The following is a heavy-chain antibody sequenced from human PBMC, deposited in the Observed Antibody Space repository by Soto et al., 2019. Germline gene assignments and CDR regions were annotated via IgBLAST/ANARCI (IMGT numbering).Heavy chain of an antibody. Sequence: QVQLVESGGGVVQPGRSLRLSCAASGFTFSSYGMHWVRQAPGKGLEWVAVIWYDGSNKYYADSVKGRFTISRDNSKNPLYLQMNSLRAEDTAVYYCARGGVRGDTFAYWGQGTLVTVSS. CDR1: GFTFSSYG. CDR2: IWYDGSNK. J-gene: IGHJ4*02. D-gene: IGHD3-10*01. CDR3: ARGGVRGDTFAY. V-gene: IGHV3-33*01.